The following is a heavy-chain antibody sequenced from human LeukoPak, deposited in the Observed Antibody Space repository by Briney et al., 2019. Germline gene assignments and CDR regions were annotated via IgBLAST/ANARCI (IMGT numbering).Heavy chain of an antibody. D-gene: IGHD3-22*01. V-gene: IGHV3-23*01. Sequence: PGGSLRLSCAASAFTFSNYAMSWVRQAPGKGLEWVSGLSGSGDITHYADSVKGRFTISRDNSKNTLYVQMSSLRAEDTAVHYCAKAGYDSSGYYFFDYWGQGTLVTVSS. CDR1: AFTFSNYA. CDR2: LSGSGDIT. CDR3: AKAGYDSSGYYFFDY. J-gene: IGHJ4*02.